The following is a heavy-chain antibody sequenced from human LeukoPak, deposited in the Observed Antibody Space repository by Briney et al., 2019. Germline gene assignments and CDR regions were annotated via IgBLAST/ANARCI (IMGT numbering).Heavy chain of an antibody. J-gene: IGHJ4*02. CDR2: IYTSGST. Sequence: SETLSLTCTVSGGSISSGSYCWSWIRQPAGKGLEWIGRIYTSGSTNYNPSLKSRVTISVDTSKNQFSLKLSSVTAADTAVYYCAITEVGRFLEWLSLDYWGQGTLVTVSS. D-gene: IGHD3-3*01. CDR3: AITEVGRFLEWLSLDY. V-gene: IGHV4-61*02. CDR1: GGSISSGSYC.